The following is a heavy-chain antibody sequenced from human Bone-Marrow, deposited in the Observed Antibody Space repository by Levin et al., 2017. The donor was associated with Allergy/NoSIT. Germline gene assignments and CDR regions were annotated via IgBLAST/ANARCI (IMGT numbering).Heavy chain of an antibody. J-gene: IGHJ3*02. CDR2: ISFDGTYS. CDR3: AKDGGGRLWVEEILDAFDI. CDR1: GFTFSTYA. D-gene: IGHD3-10*01. Sequence: GGSLRLSCAASGFTFSTYAMHWVRQAPGKGLEWLAVISFDGTYSYHLDSVKGRFTISRDNSKSTLDLQMNSLRPEDTAIYYCAKDGGGRLWVEEILDAFDIWGQGTMVTVSP. V-gene: IGHV3-30*18.